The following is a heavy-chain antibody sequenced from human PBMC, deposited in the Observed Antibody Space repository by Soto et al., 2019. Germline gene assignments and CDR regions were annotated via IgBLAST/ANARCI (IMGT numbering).Heavy chain of an antibody. CDR2: INTNGVNT. Sequence: GGSLRLSCAASGFTFCGYSMFWVRQAPGKGLEYVSAINTNGVNTFYAKSVKGRFTISRDNSKNTMYLQMGSLRAEDMAVYYCARGRVEDSSGWATYFDYWGQGTLVTVPQ. D-gene: IGHD6-19*01. CDR1: GFTFCGYS. J-gene: IGHJ4*02. CDR3: ARGRVEDSSGWATYFDY. V-gene: IGHV3-64*01.